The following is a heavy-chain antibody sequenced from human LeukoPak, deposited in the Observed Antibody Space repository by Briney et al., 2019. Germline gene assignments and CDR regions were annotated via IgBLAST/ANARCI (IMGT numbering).Heavy chain of an antibody. D-gene: IGHD1-26*01. CDR1: GFTFRDYA. CDR3: AKMSGWELENYFFDY. V-gene: IGHV3-23*01. Sequence: GGSLRLSCGASGFTFRDYAMSWVRQAPGKGLEWVSTISKSGDWTYYADSVKDRFTVSRDNSKNTLYVQMSSLRAGDTAVYYCAKMSGWELENYFFDYWGQGTLVTVSS. J-gene: IGHJ4*02. CDR2: ISKSGDWT.